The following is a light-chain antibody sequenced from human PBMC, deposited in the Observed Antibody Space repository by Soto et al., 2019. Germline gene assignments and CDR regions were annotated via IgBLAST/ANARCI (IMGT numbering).Light chain of an antibody. Sequence: QSALTQPASVSGSPGQSITISCPGTSSDVGGYNYVSWYQQHPDKAPKLMIYEVSNRPSGVSNRFSGSKSGHTASLTISGLQSEDEADYFCTSYTSYSTLDVFGTGTKVTVL. CDR2: EVS. V-gene: IGLV2-14*01. CDR3: TSYTSYSTLDV. J-gene: IGLJ1*01. CDR1: SSDVGGYNY.